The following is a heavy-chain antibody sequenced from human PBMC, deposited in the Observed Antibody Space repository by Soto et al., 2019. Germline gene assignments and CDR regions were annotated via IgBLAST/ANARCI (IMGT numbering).Heavy chain of an antibody. CDR3: AKDSGFLEHDYYDNIWGSHNRGY. Sequence: GAPLRLSGPASAFTFSSYSSSWVRQAPGKGLERVPAISGSGGSTYYADSVKGRFTISRDNSKNTLYLQMNSLRAEDTAVYYCAKDSGFLEHDYYDNIWGSHNRGYWGQGTLVTVSS. D-gene: IGHD3-16*01. J-gene: IGHJ4*02. V-gene: IGHV3-23*01. CDR2: ISGSGGST. CDR1: AFTFSSYS.